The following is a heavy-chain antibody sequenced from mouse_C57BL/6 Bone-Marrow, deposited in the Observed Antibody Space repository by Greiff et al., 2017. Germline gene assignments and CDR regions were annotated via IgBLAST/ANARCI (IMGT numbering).Heavy chain of an antibody. Sequence: QVQLQQSGAELVKPGASVKMSCKASGYTFTSYWITWVKQRPGQGLEWIGDIYPGSGSPNYNEKFKSKATLTVDTSSSPAYLQLSSLTSEDSAVYYCARGITTVVAPLAYWGQGTTLTVSS. D-gene: IGHD1-1*01. V-gene: IGHV1-55*01. CDR3: ARGITTVVAPLAY. J-gene: IGHJ2*01. CDR2: IYPGSGSP. CDR1: GYTFTSYW.